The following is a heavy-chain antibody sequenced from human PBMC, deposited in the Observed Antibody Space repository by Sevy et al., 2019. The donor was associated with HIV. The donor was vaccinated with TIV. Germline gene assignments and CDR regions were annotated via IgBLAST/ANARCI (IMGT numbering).Heavy chain of an antibody. CDR3: ARGPYNSGLRLDF. V-gene: IGHV3-30-3*01. CDR2: ISFDGGNK. D-gene: IGHD5-12*01. Sequence: GGSLRLSCAASGFSLSDYAIHWARQGPVKGLEWLTVISFDGGNKYYADSVKGRFTISRENSKNTVSLQMNSLRPDDTAPYYCARGPYNSGLRLDFWGRGILVTVSS. CDR1: GFSLSDYA. J-gene: IGHJ4*02.